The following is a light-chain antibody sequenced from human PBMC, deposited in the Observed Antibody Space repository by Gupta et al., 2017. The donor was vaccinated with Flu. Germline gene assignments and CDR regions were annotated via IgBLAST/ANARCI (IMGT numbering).Light chain of an antibody. J-gene: IGKJ5*01. CDR1: QSLLDSTGYNY. CDR2: WGS. V-gene: IGKV2-28*01. Sequence: DIVMTQSPLFLPVTPGEPASISCRSRQSLLDSTGYNYLDWYVQKPGQSPRLLTFWGSKRASGLPDRISGSSSGAXFTLKIXRGEAADFGVYYCRQFVQTPITFGXGTRLEMK. CDR3: RQFVQTPIT.